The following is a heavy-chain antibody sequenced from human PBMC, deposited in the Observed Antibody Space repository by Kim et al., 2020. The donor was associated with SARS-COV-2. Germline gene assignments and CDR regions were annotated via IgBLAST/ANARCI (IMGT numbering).Heavy chain of an antibody. Sequence: ASVKVSCKASGYTFLDFGINWVRQAPGQEPEWMVWIGAYNGNTNYAQKLQDRVIMTTDTDTSTAYMELRSLRSDDTAVYFCARVSALESSGDYYYYMDVWGKGTTVTVSS. D-gene: IGHD1-1*01. CDR2: IGAYNGNT. CDR1: GYTFLDFG. CDR3: ARVSALESSGDYYYYMDV. V-gene: IGHV1-18*01. J-gene: IGHJ6*03.